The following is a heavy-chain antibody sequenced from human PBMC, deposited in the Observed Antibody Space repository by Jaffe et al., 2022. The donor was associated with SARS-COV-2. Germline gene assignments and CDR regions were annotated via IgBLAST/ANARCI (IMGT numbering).Heavy chain of an antibody. CDR3: ARTAYVDADDYYFDY. J-gene: IGHJ4*02. V-gene: IGHV4-30-2*01. CDR1: GGSISSGGYS. D-gene: IGHD3-16*01. CDR2: IYHSGST. Sequence: QLQLQESGSGLVKPSQTLSLTCAVSGGSISSGGYSWSWIRQPPGKGLEWIGYIYHSGSTYYNPSLKSRVTISVDRSKNQFSLKLSSVTAADTAVYYCARTAYVDADDYYFDYWGQGTLVTVSS.